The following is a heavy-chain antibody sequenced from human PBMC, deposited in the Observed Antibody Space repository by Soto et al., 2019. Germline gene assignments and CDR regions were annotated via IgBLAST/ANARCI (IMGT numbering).Heavy chain of an antibody. J-gene: IGHJ4*02. V-gene: IGHV1-18*01. CDR3: ARGRYGDY. D-gene: IGHD1-1*01. CDR2: ISAYNGNT. CDR1: GYIFTTYG. Sequence: QVHLVQSGAEVKKPGASVKVSCKGSGYIFTTYGITWVRQAPGQGLEWMGWISAYNGNTNYAQKLQGRATVTRDTSTNTAYMELRNLRSDDTAVYYCARGRYGDYWGQGALVTVSS.